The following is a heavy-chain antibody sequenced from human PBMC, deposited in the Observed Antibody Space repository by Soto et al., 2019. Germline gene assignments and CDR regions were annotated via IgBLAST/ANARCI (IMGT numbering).Heavy chain of an antibody. CDR3: AKAPYDYVWGKIDY. J-gene: IGHJ4*02. CDR1: GFTFSSYG. D-gene: IGHD3-16*01. CDR2: ISYDGSNK. V-gene: IGHV3-30*18. Sequence: QVQLVESGGGVVQPGRSLRLSCAASGFTFSSYGMHWVRQAPGKGLEWVAVISYDGSNKYYADSVKGRFTISRDNSKNTLYLQMNSLRAEDTAVHYCAKAPYDYVWGKIDYWGQGTLVTVSS.